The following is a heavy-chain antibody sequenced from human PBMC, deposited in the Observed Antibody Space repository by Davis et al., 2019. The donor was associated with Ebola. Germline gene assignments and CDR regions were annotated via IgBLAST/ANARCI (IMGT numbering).Heavy chain of an antibody. D-gene: IGHD1-26*01. J-gene: IGHJ5*02. CDR3: ARVPGGRYRWFDP. V-gene: IGHV4-59*01. Sequence: MPSETLSLTCTVSGGSITGYYWSWLRQPPGKGLEWIGYIYESGTTNYNSSLYSRVTISTDMSKNQFSLTLRSVTPADTAVYYCARVPGGRYRWFDPWGQGIPVTVSS. CDR2: IYESGTT. CDR1: GGSITGYY.